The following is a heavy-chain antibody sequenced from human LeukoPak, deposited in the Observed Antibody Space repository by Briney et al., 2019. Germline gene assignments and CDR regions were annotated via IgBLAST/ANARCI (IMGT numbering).Heavy chain of an antibody. V-gene: IGHV1-69*01. CDR1: GGTSSSYA. Sequence: ASVKVSCKASGGTSSSYAISWVRQAPGQGLEWMGGIIPIFGTANYAQKFQGRVTITADESTSTAYMELSSLRSEDTAVYYCARNIVAHDYDYFDYWGQGTLVTVSS. D-gene: IGHD5-12*01. CDR2: IIPIFGTA. CDR3: ARNIVAHDYDYFDY. J-gene: IGHJ4*02.